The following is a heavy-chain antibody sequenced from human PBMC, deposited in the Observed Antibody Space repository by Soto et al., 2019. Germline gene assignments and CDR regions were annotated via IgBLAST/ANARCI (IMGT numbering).Heavy chain of an antibody. V-gene: IGHV3-9*01. CDR3: VKDFGYYYDYAFDV. D-gene: IGHD3-22*01. J-gene: IGHJ3*01. CDR1: RFNFDDYA. CDR2: ISWNSAII. Sequence: EVQLEESGGGLVEAGRSLRLSCAASRFNFDDYALHWVRQAPGKGLEWVSGISWNSAIISYADSVKGRFSISRDNAKKYVYLQMDSLRPEDTALYYCVKDFGYYYDYAFDVWGQGTMVTVSP.